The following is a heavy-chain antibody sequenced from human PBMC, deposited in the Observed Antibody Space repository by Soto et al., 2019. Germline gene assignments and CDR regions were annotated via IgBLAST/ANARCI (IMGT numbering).Heavy chain of an antibody. CDR3: ARPKSSSWYDHYFDY. CDR2: ISAYNGNT. D-gene: IGHD6-13*01. Sequence: ASVKDSCKASGYTFTSYGISWVRQNPGQGLEWMGWISAYNGNTNYAQKLQGRVTMTTDTSTSTAYMELRSLRSDDTAVYYCARPKSSSWYDHYFDYWGQGTLVTVSS. V-gene: IGHV1-18*01. CDR1: GYTFTSYG. J-gene: IGHJ4*02.